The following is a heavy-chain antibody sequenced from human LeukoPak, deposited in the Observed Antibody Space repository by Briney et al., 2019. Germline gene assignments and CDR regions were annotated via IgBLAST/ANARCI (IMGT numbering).Heavy chain of an antibody. CDR3: ARLQGYSYGDY. V-gene: IGHV3-30-3*01. CDR2: ISYDGSNK. CDR1: GFTFSSYA. Sequence: PGGSLRLSCAASGFTFSSYAMHWVRQAPGKGLEWVAVISYDGSNKYYADSVKGRFTISGDNSKNTLYLQMNSLKASDTAMYYCARLQGYSYGDYWGQGTLVTVSS. D-gene: IGHD5-18*01. J-gene: IGHJ4*02.